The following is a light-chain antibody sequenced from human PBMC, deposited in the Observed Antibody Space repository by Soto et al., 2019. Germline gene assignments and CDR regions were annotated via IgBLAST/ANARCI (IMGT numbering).Light chain of an antibody. Sequence: QSVLTQPPSASGSPGQSVTISCTGTSSDVGGYNYVSWYQQHPGKAPKLMIYEVTKRPSGVPDRFSGSKSGNMASLTVSGLQAEDEADYYCSSHADSYNWVFGGGTKLTVL. V-gene: IGLV2-8*01. J-gene: IGLJ3*02. CDR3: SSHADSYNWV. CDR2: EVT. CDR1: SSDVGGYNY.